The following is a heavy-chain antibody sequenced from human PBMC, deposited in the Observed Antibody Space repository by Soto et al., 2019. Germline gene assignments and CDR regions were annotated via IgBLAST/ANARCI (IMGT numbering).Heavy chain of an antibody. V-gene: IGHV3-23*01. J-gene: IGHJ3*02. CDR1: GFTFSSYA. Sequence: PEGSLRLSCAASGFTFSSYAMSWVRQAPGKGLEWVSAISGSGGSTYYADSVKGRCTISRDNSKNTLYLQMNSLRAEDTAVYYCAKVWKGWELLRDAFDIWGQGTMAT. CDR2: ISGSGGST. D-gene: IGHD1-26*01. CDR3: AKVWKGWELLRDAFDI.